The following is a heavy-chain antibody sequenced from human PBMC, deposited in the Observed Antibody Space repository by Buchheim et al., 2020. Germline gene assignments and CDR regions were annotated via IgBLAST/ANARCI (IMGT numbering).Heavy chain of an antibody. CDR3: ARDPSAYVTLVRGVDGMDV. CDR2: IYYSGNT. Sequence: QLQLQESGPGLVKPSETLSLNCIVSGGSIGSTNSFWGWIRQPPGKGLEWIGSIYYSGNTYYNPSLKCRFTISLDTSKNQFSLKLTSVTAADTAVYYCARDPSAYVTLVRGVDGMDVWGQGTT. V-gene: IGHV4-39*07. J-gene: IGHJ6*02. CDR1: GGSIGSTNSF. D-gene: IGHD3-10*01.